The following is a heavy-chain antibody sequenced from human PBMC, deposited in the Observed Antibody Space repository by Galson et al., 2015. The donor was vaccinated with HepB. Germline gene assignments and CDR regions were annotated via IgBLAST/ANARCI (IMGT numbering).Heavy chain of an antibody. CDR2: IKQDGSEK. J-gene: IGHJ4*02. V-gene: IGHV3-7*01. CDR3: AREDPGGYDY. CDR1: GFTFSNYW. D-gene: IGHD5-12*01. Sequence: SLRLSCAASGFTFSNYWMSWVRQAPGKGLEWVANIKQDGSEKYYVDSVKGRFTISRDNAKNSLYLQMNSLRAEDTAVYYCAREDPGGYDYWGQGTLVTVPS.